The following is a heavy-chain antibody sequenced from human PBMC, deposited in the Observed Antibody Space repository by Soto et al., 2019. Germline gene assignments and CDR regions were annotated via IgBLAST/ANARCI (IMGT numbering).Heavy chain of an antibody. J-gene: IGHJ5*02. V-gene: IGHV6-1*01. Sequence: PSQPLSLPCAISRDILSSNSAAWHFIMRSPSRGLEWLGRTYYRSKWYNDYAVSVKSRITINPDTSKNQFSLQLNSVTPEDTAVYYCARDIGGSYWFDPWGQGTLVTVSS. CDR2: TYYRSKWYN. D-gene: IGHD1-26*01. CDR3: ARDIGGSYWFDP. CDR1: RDILSSNSAA.